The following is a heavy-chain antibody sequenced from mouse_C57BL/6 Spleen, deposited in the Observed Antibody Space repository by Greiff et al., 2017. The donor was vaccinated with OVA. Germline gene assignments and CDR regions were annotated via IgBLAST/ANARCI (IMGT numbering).Heavy chain of an antibody. V-gene: IGHV1-76*01. J-gene: IGHJ1*03. D-gene: IGHD1-1*01. CDR1: GYTFTDYY. Sequence: VQLQQSGAELVRPGASVKLSCKASGYTFTDYYINWVKQRPGQGLEWIARIYPGSGNTYYNEKFKGKATLTAEKSSSTAYMQLSSLTSEDSAVYFCARSGYYGSRRDFDVWGTGTTVTVSS. CDR3: ARSGYYGSRRDFDV. CDR2: IYPGSGNT.